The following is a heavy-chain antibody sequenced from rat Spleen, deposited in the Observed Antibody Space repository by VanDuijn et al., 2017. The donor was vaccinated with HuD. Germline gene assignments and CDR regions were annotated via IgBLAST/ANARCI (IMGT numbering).Heavy chain of an antibody. Sequence: EVQLVESDGGLVQPGRSLKLSRAASGFTFSDYYMAWVRQAPTKGLEWVATISSDGRTTYYRDAVKGRFTISRDNPKSTLYLQMDSLRSEDTATYYCARQVTALDYWGQGVMATVSS. CDR2: ISSDGRTT. V-gene: IGHV5-29*01. CDR3: ARQVTALDY. D-gene: IGHD1-10*01. J-gene: IGHJ2*01. CDR1: GFTFSDYY.